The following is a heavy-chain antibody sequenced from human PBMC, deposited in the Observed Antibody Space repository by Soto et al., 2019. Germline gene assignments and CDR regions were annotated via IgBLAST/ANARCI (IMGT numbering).Heavy chain of an antibody. D-gene: IGHD1-7*01. Sequence: GDSVKVSCKASGYTFTDYYMHWVLQAPGQGLEWMGWINPNSGGTNYAQKFQGRVTMTRDTSISTAYMELSRLRSDDTAVYYCARKLELRGSYYYYYDMDVRGQGTTVTVSS. J-gene: IGHJ6*02. CDR1: GYTFTDYY. CDR2: INPNSGGT. V-gene: IGHV1-2*02. CDR3: ARKLELRGSYYYYYDMDV.